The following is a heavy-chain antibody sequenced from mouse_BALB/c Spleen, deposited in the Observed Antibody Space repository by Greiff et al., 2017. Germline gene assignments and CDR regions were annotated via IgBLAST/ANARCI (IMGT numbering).Heavy chain of an antibody. CDR1: GYTFTDYN. D-gene: IGHD1-2*01. CDR3: ARRKDYYGYVGFDY. V-gene: IGHV1-18*01. Sequence: VQLQQSGPELVKPGASVKIPCKASGYTFTDYNMDWVKQSHGKSLEWIGDINPNNGGTIYNQKFKGKATLTVDKSSSTAYMELRSLTSEDTAVYYCARRKDYYGYVGFDYWGQGTTLTVSS. J-gene: IGHJ2*01. CDR2: INPNNGGT.